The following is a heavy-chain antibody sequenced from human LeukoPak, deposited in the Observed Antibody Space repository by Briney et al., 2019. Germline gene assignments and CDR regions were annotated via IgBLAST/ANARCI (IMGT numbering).Heavy chain of an antibody. CDR2: IYPGESDS. Sequence: GESLQISFKGAGYSFTSYWIAWGRQMPGKGLGWMGIIYPGESDSRNSPSFQGQVTISADKSISTAYLQWSSLKASDTAMYYCARQTLSSGWLLIDYWGQGTLVTVSS. CDR1: GYSFTSYW. D-gene: IGHD6-19*01. CDR3: ARQTLSSGWLLIDY. J-gene: IGHJ4*02. V-gene: IGHV5-51*01.